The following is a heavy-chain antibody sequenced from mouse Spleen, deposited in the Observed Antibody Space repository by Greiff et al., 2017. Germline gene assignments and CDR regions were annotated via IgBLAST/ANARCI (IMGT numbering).Heavy chain of an antibody. V-gene: IGHV2-5-1*01. CDR3: AKNEDWDGRGYFDY. J-gene: IGHJ2*01. Sequence: QVQLQQSGPSLVQPSQSLSITCTVSGFSLTSYGVHWVRQSPGKGLEWLGVIWRGGSTDYNAAFMSRLSITKDNSKSQVFFKMNSLQADDTAIYYCAKNEDWDGRGYFDYWGQGTTLTVSS. CDR1: GFSLTSYG. D-gene: IGHD4-1*01. CDR2: IWRGGST.